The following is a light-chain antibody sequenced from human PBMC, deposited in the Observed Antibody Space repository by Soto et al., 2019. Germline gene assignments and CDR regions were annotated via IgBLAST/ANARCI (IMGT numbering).Light chain of an antibody. V-gene: IGKV1-5*01. CDR2: DAS. CDR1: QSISSW. CDR3: LQDYDYLWT. J-gene: IGKJ1*01. Sequence: DIQMTQSPSTLSAYVGDRVTITCRASQSISSWLAWYQQKPGKAPKLLIYDASSLQGGVPSRFSGSGSGTDFTLTISSLQPEDFATYYCLQDYDYLWTFGQGAKVDIK.